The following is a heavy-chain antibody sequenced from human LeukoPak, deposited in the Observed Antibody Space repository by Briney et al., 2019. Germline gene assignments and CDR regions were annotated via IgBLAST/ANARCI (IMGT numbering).Heavy chain of an antibody. V-gene: IGHV4-61*02. Sequence: SQTLSLTCTVSGCPIGSGTYYWNWIRQPSGKGLEWIGRIYTSGSTNYNPSLKSRVTISVDSSKNQFSLKLSSVTAADTAVYYCVRDVEELVTWGQGTLVTVSS. CDR2: IYTSGST. D-gene: IGHD1/OR15-1a*01. J-gene: IGHJ5*02. CDR1: GCPIGSGTYY. CDR3: VRDVEELVT.